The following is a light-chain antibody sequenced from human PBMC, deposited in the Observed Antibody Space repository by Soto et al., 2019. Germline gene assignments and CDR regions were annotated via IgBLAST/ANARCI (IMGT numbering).Light chain of an antibody. Sequence: DIQMTQSPSAMSASVGDRVTISCRASQGVSDFLAWFQQKPGTAPKRLIYAASGLESGVPSRLSGWGSGTEFTLTISGLQPEDFATYYCLQHKTYPYTFGQGTKLEIK. CDR2: AAS. J-gene: IGKJ2*01. CDR3: LQHKTYPYT. CDR1: QGVSDF. V-gene: IGKV1-17*03.